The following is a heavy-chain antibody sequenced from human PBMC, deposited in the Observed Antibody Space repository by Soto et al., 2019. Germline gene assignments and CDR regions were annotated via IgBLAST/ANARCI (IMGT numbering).Heavy chain of an antibody. CDR1: GGSFSGYY. V-gene: IGHV4-34*01. CDR3: ARGRYSSSWNWFDP. J-gene: IGHJ5*02. D-gene: IGHD6-13*01. Sequence: PSETLSLTCAVYGGSFSGYYWSWIRQPPGKGLEWLGEINHSGSTNYSPSLKSRVTISVDTSKNQFSLKLSSVTPEDTAVYYCARGRYSSSWNWFDPWGQGTLVTVSS. CDR2: INHSGST.